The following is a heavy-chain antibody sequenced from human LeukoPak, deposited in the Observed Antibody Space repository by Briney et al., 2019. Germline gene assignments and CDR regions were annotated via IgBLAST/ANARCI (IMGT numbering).Heavy chain of an antibody. V-gene: IGHV3-48*02. CDR2: ISSRSSTI. J-gene: IGHJ3*01. CDR1: RFTLSSYS. CDR3: ARDGLGIAL. Sequence: GGSLRLSRAASRFTLSSYSMNWLRQAPGKGLEWVSYISSRSSTIYYAASVNGRFTISRDNAKNSLYLQMNSLSDEDTAVYYCARDGLGIALWGQGTMVTVSS. D-gene: IGHD1-14*01.